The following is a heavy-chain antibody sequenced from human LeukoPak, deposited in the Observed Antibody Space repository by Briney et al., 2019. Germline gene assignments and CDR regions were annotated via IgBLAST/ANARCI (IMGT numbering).Heavy chain of an antibody. J-gene: IGHJ3*02. CDR3: ASLEKSFYYGSGSYNSDDAFDI. D-gene: IGHD3-10*01. Sequence: SVKVSCKASRGTFSSYAISWVRQAPGQGLEWMGGIIPIFGTANYAQKFQGRVTITADKSTSTAYMELSSLRSEDAAVYYCASLEKSFYYGSGSYNSDDAFDIWGQGTMVTVSS. CDR2: IIPIFGTA. CDR1: RGTFSSYA. V-gene: IGHV1-69*06.